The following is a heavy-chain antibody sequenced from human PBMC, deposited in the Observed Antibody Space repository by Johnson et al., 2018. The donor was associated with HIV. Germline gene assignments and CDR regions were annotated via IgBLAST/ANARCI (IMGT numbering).Heavy chain of an antibody. V-gene: IGHV3-15*01. CDR2: IKTKPDGGTT. J-gene: IGHJ3*02. CDR1: GFTFSNAW. CDR3: TTDYHVVFGGFDI. D-gene: IGHD4-23*01. Sequence: VQLVESGGGLVQPGGSLRLSCAASGFTFSNAWMSWVRQAPGKGLEWVGRIKTKPDGGTTDYAAPVKGRFTISRDDSKNTLYLQMNSLKTEDTAVYYCTTDYHVVFGGFDIWGQGTMVTVSS.